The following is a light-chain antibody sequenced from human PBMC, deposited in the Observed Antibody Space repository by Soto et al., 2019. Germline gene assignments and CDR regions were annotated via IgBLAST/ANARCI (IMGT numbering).Light chain of an antibody. CDR2: EDD. CDR1: SSDDGSYNL. Sequence: QSALTQPASVSGSPGQSITISCTGTSSDDGSYNLVSWYQQYPGKAPKLMIYEDDERPSGVSNRFSGSKSGNTASLTISGLQAEDAADYYCYSYAGRSTSVFGGGTNLTVL. V-gene: IGLV2-23*01. J-gene: IGLJ2*01. CDR3: YSYAGRSTSV.